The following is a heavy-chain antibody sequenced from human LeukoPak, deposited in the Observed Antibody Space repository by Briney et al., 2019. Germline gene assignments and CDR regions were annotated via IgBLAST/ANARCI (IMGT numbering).Heavy chain of an antibody. Sequence: SQTLSLTCAVSGGSISSGGYSWSWIRQPPGKGLEWIGYIYHSGSTYYNPSLKSRVTISVDRSENQFSLKLSSVTAADTAVYYCASLAVAGFDYWGQGTLVTVSS. CDR1: GGSISSGGYS. D-gene: IGHD6-19*01. J-gene: IGHJ4*02. CDR2: IYHSGST. CDR3: ASLAVAGFDY. V-gene: IGHV4-30-2*01.